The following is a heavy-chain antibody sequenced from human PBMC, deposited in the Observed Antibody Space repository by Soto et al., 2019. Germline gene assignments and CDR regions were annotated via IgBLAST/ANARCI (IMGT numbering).Heavy chain of an antibody. J-gene: IGHJ5*02. Sequence: ASVKVSCKASGGTFSSYAISWVRQAPGQGXEWMGGIIPIFGTANYAQKFQGRVTITADKSTSTAYMELSSLRSEDTAVYYCARSRWGYDSSGYEVNWFDPWGQGTLVTVSS. CDR2: IIPIFGTA. CDR1: GGTFSSYA. V-gene: IGHV1-69*06. D-gene: IGHD3-22*01. CDR3: ARSRWGYDSSGYEVNWFDP.